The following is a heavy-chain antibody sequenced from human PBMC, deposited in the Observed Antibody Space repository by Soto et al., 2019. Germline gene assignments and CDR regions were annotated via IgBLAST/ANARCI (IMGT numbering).Heavy chain of an antibody. J-gene: IGHJ6*03. CDR1: GLTFSSYW. D-gene: IGHD2-2*01. V-gene: IGHV3-74*01. CDR2: VNSDGSFT. Sequence: EVQLVESGGGLVQPGGSLRLSCAASGLTFSSYWMHWVRQVPGKGLVWVSRVNSDGSFTTYADSVKGRFTISRDNAKNTLSLQMNSLRAEDTALYYCVRETSSVDHYYFYMDVWGKGTTVTVSS. CDR3: VRETSSVDHYYFYMDV.